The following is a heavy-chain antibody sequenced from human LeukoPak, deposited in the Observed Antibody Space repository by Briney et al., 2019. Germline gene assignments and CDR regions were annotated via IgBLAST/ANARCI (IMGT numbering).Heavy chain of an antibody. V-gene: IGHV4-38-2*02. J-gene: IGHJ5*02. CDR2: IYHSGST. CDR1: GYSISSGYY. CDR3: AREGYCSSTSCPGGANWFDP. D-gene: IGHD2-2*01. Sequence: PSETLSLTCAVSGYSISSGYYWGWIRQPPGKGLEWIGSIYHSGSTCYNPSLKSRVTISVDTSKNQFSLKLSSVTAADTAVYYCAREGYCSSTSCPGGANWFDPWGQGTLVTVSS.